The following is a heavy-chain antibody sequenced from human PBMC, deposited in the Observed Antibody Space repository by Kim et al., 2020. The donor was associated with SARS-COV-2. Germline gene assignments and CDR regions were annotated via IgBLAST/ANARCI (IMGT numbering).Heavy chain of an antibody. V-gene: IGHV3-33*01. CDR3: ARLGYYYDSSGYSDY. CDR1: GFTFSSYG. J-gene: IGHJ4*02. Sequence: GGSLRLSCAASGFTFSSYGMHWVRQAPGKGLEWVAVIWYDGSNKYYADSVKGRFTISRDNSKNTLYLQMNSLRAEDTAVYYCARLGYYYDSSGYSDYWGQGTLVTVSS. D-gene: IGHD3-22*01. CDR2: IWYDGSNK.